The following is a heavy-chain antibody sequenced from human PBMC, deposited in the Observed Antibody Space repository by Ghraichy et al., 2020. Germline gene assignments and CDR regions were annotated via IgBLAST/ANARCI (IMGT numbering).Heavy chain of an antibody. V-gene: IGHV1-8*01. CDR1: GYTFTSYD. CDR3: AREANLGYYYDSSGPTDY. CDR2: MNPNSGNT. J-gene: IGHJ4*02. D-gene: IGHD3-22*01. Sequence: ASVKVSCKASGYTFTSYDINWVRQATGQGLEWMGWMNPNSGNTGYAQKFQGRVTMTRNTSISTAYMELSSLRSEDTAVYYCAREANLGYYYDSSGPTDYWGQGTLVTVSS.